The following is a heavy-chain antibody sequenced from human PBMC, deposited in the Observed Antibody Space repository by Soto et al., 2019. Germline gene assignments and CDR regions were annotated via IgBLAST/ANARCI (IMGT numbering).Heavy chain of an antibody. D-gene: IGHD6-13*01. V-gene: IGHV1-69*01. CDR1: GGTFSSYA. J-gene: IGHJ6*02. CDR2: IIPIFGTA. Sequence: QVQLVQSGAEVKKPGSSVKVSCKASGGTFSSYAISWVRQAPGQGLEWMGGIIPIFGTANYAQKFQGRVTITADESTSTDYMELSSLRSEDTAVYYCAIYSVSWSNYSYGMDVWGQGTTVTVSS. CDR3: AIYSVSWSNYSYGMDV.